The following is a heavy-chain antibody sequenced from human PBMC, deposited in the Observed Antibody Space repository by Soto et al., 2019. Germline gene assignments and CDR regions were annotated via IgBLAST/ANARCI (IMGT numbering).Heavy chain of an antibody. J-gene: IGHJ3*02. D-gene: IGHD3-9*01. CDR2: ISYSGST. CDR3: ARDFDAANAFDI. CDR1: GGSISGYY. V-gene: IGHV4-59*01. Sequence: SETLSLTCTVSGGSISGYYWSWIRQPPGKGLEWIGYISYSGSTNYNPSLKSRVTISVDTSKNQFSPRLTSVTAADTAVYYCARDFDAANAFDIWGQGTMVTVSS.